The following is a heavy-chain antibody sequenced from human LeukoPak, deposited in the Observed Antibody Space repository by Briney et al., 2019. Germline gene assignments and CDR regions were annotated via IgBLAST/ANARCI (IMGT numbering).Heavy chain of an antibody. CDR1: GFTFSSYW. D-gene: IGHD6-6*01. J-gene: IGHJ4*02. V-gene: IGHV3-7*01. Sequence: PGGSLRLSCAASGFTFSSYWMSWVRQASGKGLEWVANIKQDGSEKYYVDSVKGRFTISRDNAKNSLYLQMNSLRAEDTAVYYCARDRGLAARRGAFDYWGQGTLVTVSS. CDR2: IKQDGSEK. CDR3: ARDRGLAARRGAFDY.